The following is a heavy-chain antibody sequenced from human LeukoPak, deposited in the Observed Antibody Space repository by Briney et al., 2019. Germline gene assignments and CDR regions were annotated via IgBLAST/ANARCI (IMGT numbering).Heavy chain of an antibody. J-gene: IGHJ4*02. D-gene: IGHD5-18*01. Sequence: GGSLRLSCAASGFTFSSYSMNWVRQAPGKGLEWVSSISSSSSYIYYADSVKGRFTISRDNAKNSLYLQMNSLRAEDTAVYYCARDGYSYGSPADYWGQGTLVTVSS. V-gene: IGHV3-21*01. CDR3: ARDGYSYGSPADY. CDR1: GFTFSSYS. CDR2: ISSSSSYI.